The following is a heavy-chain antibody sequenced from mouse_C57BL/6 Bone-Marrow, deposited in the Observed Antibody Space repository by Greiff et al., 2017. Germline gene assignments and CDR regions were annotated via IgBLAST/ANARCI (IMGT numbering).Heavy chain of an antibody. CDR1: GYAFSSYW. J-gene: IGHJ1*03. Sequence: QVQLQQSGAELVKPGASVKISCKASGYAFSSYWMNWVKQRPGKGLEWIGQIYPGDGATNYNGKFKGKATLTADTSSSTAYMQLSSLTSEDSAVYFCADSLCRGFDFWGTGTTVTVSS. D-gene: IGHD2-3*01. CDR2: IYPGDGAT. CDR3: ADSLCRGFDF. V-gene: IGHV1-80*01.